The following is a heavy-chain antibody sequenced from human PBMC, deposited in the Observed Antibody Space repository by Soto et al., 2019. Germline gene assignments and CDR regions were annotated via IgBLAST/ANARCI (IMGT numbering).Heavy chain of an antibody. CDR1: GFTFRDYW. V-gene: IGHV3-7*05. CDR2: IKRDGTEK. J-gene: IGHJ3*02. Sequence: EVQLVESGGGLVQPGGSLRLSCAASGFTFRDYWMTWVRQAPGKGLEWVANIKRDGTEKYYLDSAKGRFTISRDNAESSMSLQMSSLRAEDTAVYYCARDSDPHVRGVSYYDAFDIWGQGTTVTVSS. CDR3: ARDSDPHVRGVSYYDAFDI. D-gene: IGHD3-10*01.